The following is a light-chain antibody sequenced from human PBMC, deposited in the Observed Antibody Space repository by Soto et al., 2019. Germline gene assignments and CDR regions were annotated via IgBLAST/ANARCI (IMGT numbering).Light chain of an antibody. V-gene: IGLV2-14*01. CDR2: KVS. Sequence: QSVLTQPASVSGSPGQSITIPCTGTSSDVGGYNYVSWYQQHPGRAPKLVIYKVSDRPSGVSNRFSGSKSGNTASLTISGLQTEDEADYYCSSYTFSTLVFATGTKLTVL. J-gene: IGLJ1*01. CDR3: SSYTFSTLV. CDR1: SSDVGGYNY.